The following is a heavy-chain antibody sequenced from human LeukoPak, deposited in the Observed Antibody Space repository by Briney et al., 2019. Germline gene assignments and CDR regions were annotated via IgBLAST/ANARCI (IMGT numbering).Heavy chain of an antibody. J-gene: IGHJ4*02. D-gene: IGHD6-13*01. CDR2: INSDGNST. CDR3: ARRPYSSSWYYFDY. CDR1: GFTFSSYW. V-gene: IGHV3-74*01. Sequence: GGSLRLSCAASGFTFSSYWMHWVRQAPGKGLVWVSRINSDGNSTSYADSVRGRFTISRDNAKNSLYLQMNSLRAEDTAVYYCARRPYSSSWYYFDYWGQGTLVTVSS.